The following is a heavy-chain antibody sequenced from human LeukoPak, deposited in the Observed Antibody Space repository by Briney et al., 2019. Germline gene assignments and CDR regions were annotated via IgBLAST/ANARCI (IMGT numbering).Heavy chain of an antibody. J-gene: IGHJ5*02. V-gene: IGHV4-39*01. D-gene: IGHD4-11*01. Sequence: PSETLSLTCTVSGGSISSSSYYWGWIRQPPGKGLEWIGSIYYSGSTYYNPSLKSRVTISVDTSKNQFSLKLSSVTAADTAVYYCARHDYSNHANCFDPWGQGTLVTVSS. CDR2: IYYSGST. CDR1: GGSISSSSYY. CDR3: ARHDYSNHANCFDP.